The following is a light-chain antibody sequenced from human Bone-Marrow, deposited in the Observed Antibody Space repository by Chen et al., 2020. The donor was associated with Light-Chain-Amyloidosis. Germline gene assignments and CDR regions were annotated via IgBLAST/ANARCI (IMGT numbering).Light chain of an antibody. V-gene: IGKV3-20*01. J-gene: IGKJ4*01. CDR1: QTISSNY. CDR3: QQYSTSPHT. Sequence: EIVWTQSPGTLSLSPGEGANLSCRASQTISSNYLTCYQQKFGQAARLLIYGSSSRSTVIPDRFTGSGSGTDFTLTINRLEPEDFAMYYCQQYSTSPHTFGGGTKVEIK. CDR2: GSS.